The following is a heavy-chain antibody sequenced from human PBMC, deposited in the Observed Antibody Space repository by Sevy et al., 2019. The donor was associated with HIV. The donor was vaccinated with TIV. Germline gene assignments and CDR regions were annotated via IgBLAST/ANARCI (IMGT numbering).Heavy chain of an antibody. V-gene: IGHV3-23*01. CDR1: GFTFSSYG. CDR3: VKEFYSREGFFDY. J-gene: IGHJ4*02. D-gene: IGHD6-13*01. Sequence: GGSLRLSCAASGFTFSSYGMVWVRQAPGKGLEWVSGISNSGDRTYDADSVKGRFTISRDNSKKTLYLQMNSLRAEDTGVYYCVKEFYSREGFFDYWGQGTLVTVSS. CDR2: ISNSGDRT.